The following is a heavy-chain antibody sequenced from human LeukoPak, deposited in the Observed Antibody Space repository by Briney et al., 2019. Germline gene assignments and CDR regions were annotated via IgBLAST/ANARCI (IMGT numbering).Heavy chain of an antibody. Sequence: PGGSLRLSCAASGFTFSSYWMHWVRQAPGKGLVWVSRINSDGSSTSYADSVKGRFTISRDNSKNTLYLQMNSLRAEDTAVYYCAKVFKKIWNDPALHWFDYWGQGTLVTVSS. CDR3: AKVFKKIWNDPALHWFDY. CDR2: INSDGSST. J-gene: IGHJ4*02. CDR1: GFTFSSYW. V-gene: IGHV3-74*01. D-gene: IGHD1-1*01.